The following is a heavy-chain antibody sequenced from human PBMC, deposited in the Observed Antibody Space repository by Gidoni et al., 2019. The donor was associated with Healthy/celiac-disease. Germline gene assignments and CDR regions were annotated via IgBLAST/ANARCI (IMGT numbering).Heavy chain of an antibody. Sequence: QVQLQQWGAGLLKPSETLSLPCAVSGGSFRGYYWSWIRQPPGKGLEWIGEINHSGSTNYNPSLKSRVTISVDTSKNQFSLKLSSVTAADTAVYYCARVVRLNYYDSSGYYLGWFDPWGQGTLVTVSS. V-gene: IGHV4-34*01. CDR1: GGSFRGYY. J-gene: IGHJ5*02. CDR3: ARVVRLNYYDSSGYYLGWFDP. D-gene: IGHD3-22*01. CDR2: INHSGST.